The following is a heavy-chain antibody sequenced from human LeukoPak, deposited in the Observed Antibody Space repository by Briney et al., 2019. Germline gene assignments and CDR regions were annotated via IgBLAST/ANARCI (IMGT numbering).Heavy chain of an antibody. J-gene: IGHJ4*02. CDR3: ARAYCSGGSCYLTRFDY. Sequence: GGSLRLSCAASGFTFNNYSMNWVRQAPGKGLEWGSSISSSSSYIYYADSVKGRFTISRDSAKNSLYLQMNSLRAEDTAVYYCARAYCSGGSCYLTRFDYWGQGTLVTVSS. CDR2: ISSSSSYI. D-gene: IGHD2-15*01. CDR1: GFTFNNYS. V-gene: IGHV3-21*01.